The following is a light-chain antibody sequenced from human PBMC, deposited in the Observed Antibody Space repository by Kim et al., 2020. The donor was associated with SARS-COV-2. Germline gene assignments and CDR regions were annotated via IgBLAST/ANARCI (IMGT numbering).Light chain of an antibody. V-gene: IGKV1-5*03. Sequence: DIQMTQSPSILSASVRDRVTITCRASQSVSSWLAWYQQKPGKAPKLLISKASSLEGGVPSRFSGRGSGTEFTLTINTLQPDDFATYSCQQYDSHPYTFGQGTKLEI. J-gene: IGKJ2*01. CDR3: QQYDSHPYT. CDR1: QSVSSW. CDR2: KAS.